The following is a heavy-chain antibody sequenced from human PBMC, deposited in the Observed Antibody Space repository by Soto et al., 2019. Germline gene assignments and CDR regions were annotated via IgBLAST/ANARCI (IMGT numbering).Heavy chain of an antibody. D-gene: IGHD3-10*01. CDR2: ISGSGGST. CDR3: AKVGGDRFYYHYMDV. Sequence: EVQLLESGGGLVQPGGSLRLSCAAAGFTFSSYAMSWVRQAPGKGLEWVSAISGSGGSTYYADSVKGRFTISRDNSKNTLYLQMNSLRAEDTAVYYCAKVGGDRFYYHYMDVWGKGTTVTVSS. J-gene: IGHJ6*03. CDR1: GFTFSSYA. V-gene: IGHV3-23*01.